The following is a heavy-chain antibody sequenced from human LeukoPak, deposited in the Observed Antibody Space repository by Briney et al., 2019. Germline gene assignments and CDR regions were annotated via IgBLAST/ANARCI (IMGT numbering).Heavy chain of an antibody. CDR2: INSDGSST. J-gene: IGHJ6*02. V-gene: IGHV3-74*01. Sequence: GGSLRLSCAASGFTFSSYWMHWVRQAPGKGLVWVSRINSDGSSTSYAGSVKGRFTISRGNAKNTLYLQMNSLRAEDTAVYYCARDLEGSSSFYYYYYGMDVWGQGTTVTVSS. CDR3: ARDLEGSSSFYYYYYGMDV. CDR1: GFTFSSYW. D-gene: IGHD6-6*01.